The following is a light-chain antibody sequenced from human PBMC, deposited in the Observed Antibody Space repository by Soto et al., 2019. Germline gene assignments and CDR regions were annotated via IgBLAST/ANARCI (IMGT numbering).Light chain of an antibody. CDR3: MQGSHWPRS. CDR2: KVS. Sequence: DVVMTQSPLSLPVTLGQPASISCRSSQSLVYSYGSIYLNWVHQRPGQSPRRLLYKVSIRDPGVPDRFSGSGSGTEFTLKISRVEAEDVGVYYCMQGSHWPRSFGQGTRVDIK. J-gene: IGKJ1*01. CDR1: QSLVYSYGSIY. V-gene: IGKV2-30*01.